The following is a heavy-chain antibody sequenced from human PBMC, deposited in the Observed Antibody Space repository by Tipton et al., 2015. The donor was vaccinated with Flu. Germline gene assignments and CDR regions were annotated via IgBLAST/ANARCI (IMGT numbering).Heavy chain of an antibody. CDR2: IYYSGST. J-gene: IGHJ4*02. CDR3: ARALQNYFDY. CDR1: GGSISSGGYY. Sequence: PSLTCTVSGGSISSGGYYWSWIRQHPGKGLEWIGYIYYSGSTYYNPSLKSRVTISIDTSKNQFSLKLSSVTAADTAVYYCARALQNYFDYWGQGTLVTVSS. V-gene: IGHV4-31*03.